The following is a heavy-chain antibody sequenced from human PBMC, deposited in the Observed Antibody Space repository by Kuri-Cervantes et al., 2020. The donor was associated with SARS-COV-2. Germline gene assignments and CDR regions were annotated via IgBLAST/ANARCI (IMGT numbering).Heavy chain of an antibody. Sequence: GESLKISCAASGFTFSSYAMHWVRQAPGKGLEWVAVISYDGSNKYYADSVKGRFTISRDNSKNTLYLQMNSLRAEGTAVYYCARDRGDYYGSCYMDVWGKGTTVTVSS. CDR1: GFTFSSYA. CDR3: ARDRGDYYGSCYMDV. D-gene: IGHD3-10*01. J-gene: IGHJ6*03. CDR2: ISYDGSNK. V-gene: IGHV3-30*01.